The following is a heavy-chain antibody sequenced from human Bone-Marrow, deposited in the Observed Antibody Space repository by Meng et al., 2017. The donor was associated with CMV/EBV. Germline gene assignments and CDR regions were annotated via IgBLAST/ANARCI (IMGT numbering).Heavy chain of an antibody. V-gene: IGHV3-30*03. CDR2: ISYDGSNK. Sequence: GESLKISCAASGFTFSSYSMNWVRQAPGKGLEWVAVISYDGSNKYYADSVKGRFTISRDNSKNTLYLQMNSLRAEDTAVYYCARDLYWGQGPLVTV. CDR1: GFTFSSYS. CDR3: ARDLY. J-gene: IGHJ4*02.